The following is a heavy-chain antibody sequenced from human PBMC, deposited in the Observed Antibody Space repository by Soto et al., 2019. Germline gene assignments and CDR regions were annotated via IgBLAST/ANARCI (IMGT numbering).Heavy chain of an antibody. CDR3: ARGGGFCGADCYKGGIDY. CDR1: GFTFSSYA. D-gene: IGHD2-21*02. Sequence: PGGSLRLSCAASGFTFSSYAMHWVRQAPGKGLEWVAVISYDGSNKYYADSVKGRFTISRDNSKNTLYLQMNSLRAEDTAVYYCARGGGFCGADCYKGGIDYWGQGALVTVSS. J-gene: IGHJ4*02. V-gene: IGHV3-30-3*01. CDR2: ISYDGSNK.